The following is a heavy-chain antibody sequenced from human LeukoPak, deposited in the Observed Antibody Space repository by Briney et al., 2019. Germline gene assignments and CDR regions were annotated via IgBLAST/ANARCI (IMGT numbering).Heavy chain of an antibody. CDR3: ASYGSGSYLDY. J-gene: IGHJ4*02. D-gene: IGHD3-10*01. CDR1: GGTFSSYA. CDR2: IIPIFGTA. V-gene: IGHV1-69*05. Sequence: ASVKVSCMASGGTFSSYAISWVRQAPGQGLEWMGRIIPIFGTANYAQKFQGRVTITTDESTSTAYMELSSLRSEDTAVYYCASYGSGSYLDYWGQETLVTVSS.